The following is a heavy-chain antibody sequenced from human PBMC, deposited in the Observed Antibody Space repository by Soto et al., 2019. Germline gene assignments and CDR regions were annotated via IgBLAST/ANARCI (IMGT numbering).Heavy chain of an antibody. J-gene: IGHJ4*02. V-gene: IGHV1-8*01. D-gene: IGHD4-17*01. CDR1: GYTFTSYD. Sequence: QVQLVQSGAEVKQPGASVKVSCKASGYTFTSYDINWVRQATGQGLEWMGWMNHNSGNTGYAQKFQGRVTMTRNTSICTAYMGLSSLRSEATAVYYCPSILYGDIVDYWCQRTLVTVSS. CDR2: MNHNSGNT. CDR3: PSILYGDIVDY.